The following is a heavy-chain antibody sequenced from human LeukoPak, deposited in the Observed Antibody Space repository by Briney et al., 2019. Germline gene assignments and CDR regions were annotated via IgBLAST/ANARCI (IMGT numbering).Heavy chain of an antibody. J-gene: IGHJ4*02. D-gene: IGHD3-10*01. Sequence: GESLKTSCQVSGYIFTHYWIGWVRQMPGKGLESMGLIYPADSDTTYSPSFQGQVTISADKSTSTVYLQWSSLKASDTAMYYCARQSRDGSKTRGYYFDYWGQGTLVTVSS. CDR3: ARQSRDGSKTRGYYFDY. CDR1: GYIFTHYW. CDR2: IYPADSDT. V-gene: IGHV5-51*01.